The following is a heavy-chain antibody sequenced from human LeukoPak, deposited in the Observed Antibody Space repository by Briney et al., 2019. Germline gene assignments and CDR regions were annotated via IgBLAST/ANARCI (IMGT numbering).Heavy chain of an antibody. Sequence: SETLSLTCTVSGGSISSYYWSWIRQPPGKGLEWIGYIYYSGSTNYNPSLKSRVTISVDTSKNQFSLKLSSLTAADTAVYYCARHSSDYDFWSGYSDYWGQGTLVTVSS. CDR3: ARHSSDYDFWSGYSDY. V-gene: IGHV4-59*08. CDR1: GGSISSYY. D-gene: IGHD3-3*01. J-gene: IGHJ4*02. CDR2: IYYSGST.